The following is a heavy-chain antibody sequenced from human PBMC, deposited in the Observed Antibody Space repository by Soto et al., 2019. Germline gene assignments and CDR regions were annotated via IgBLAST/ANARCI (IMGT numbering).Heavy chain of an antibody. V-gene: IGHV3-7*01. CDR1: GLTFSSPW. J-gene: IGHJ4*02. Sequence: EVQLVESGGTLVQPGGSLRLSCAASGLTFSSPWMSWVRQAPGKGLEWVPNMKQDDSEKYYLESVKGRFTISRDNTKNSLDLQMNSLRVEDTAVYYCTRDDYYGGTSRDWGQGTLVTVSS. CDR3: TRDDYYGGTSRD. D-gene: IGHD4-17*01. CDR2: MKQDDSEK.